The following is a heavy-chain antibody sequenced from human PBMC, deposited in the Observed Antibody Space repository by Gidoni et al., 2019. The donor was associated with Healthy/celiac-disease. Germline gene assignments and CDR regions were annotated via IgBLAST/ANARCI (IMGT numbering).Heavy chain of an antibody. CDR3: ASYRLRFLEWFSTYYFDY. CDR1: GGSISSSSYY. J-gene: IGHJ4*02. Sequence: QLQLQESGPGLVKPSETLSLTCTVSGGSISSSSYYWGWIRQPPGKGLEWIGRIYYSGSTYYNPSLKSRVTISVDTSKNQFSLKLSSVTAADTAVYYCASYRLRFLEWFSTYYFDYWGQGTLVTVSS. V-gene: IGHV4-39*07. D-gene: IGHD3-3*01. CDR2: IYYSGST.